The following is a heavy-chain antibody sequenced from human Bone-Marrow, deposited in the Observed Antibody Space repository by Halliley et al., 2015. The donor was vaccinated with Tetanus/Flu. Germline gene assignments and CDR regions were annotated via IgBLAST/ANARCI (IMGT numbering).Heavy chain of an antibody. D-gene: IGHD2-21*02. CDR2: IYPGASNT. V-gene: IGHV5-51*01. Sequence: GLIYPGASNTRYSPSSEGQVTFSADKSISPAYLQWSSLRASDTAIYFCARRVTGAGIYYFEFWGQGTLVTVSS. J-gene: IGHJ4*02. CDR3: ARRVTGAGIYYFEF.